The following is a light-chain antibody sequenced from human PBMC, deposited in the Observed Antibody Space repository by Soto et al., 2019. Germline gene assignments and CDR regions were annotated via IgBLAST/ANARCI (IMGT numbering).Light chain of an antibody. CDR2: ATS. J-gene: IGKJ1*01. Sequence: EIVLTQSPAPPSLSPGERAPLSRTASQSVSVTYLAWYQQKPAQPPRLLIYATSTRSSGIPDRFIGSGSGTDFTLTITRLEPEDFALYYCQQYGTSPWTFGQGTKVDNK. V-gene: IGKV3-20*01. CDR1: QSVSVTY. CDR3: QQYGTSPWT.